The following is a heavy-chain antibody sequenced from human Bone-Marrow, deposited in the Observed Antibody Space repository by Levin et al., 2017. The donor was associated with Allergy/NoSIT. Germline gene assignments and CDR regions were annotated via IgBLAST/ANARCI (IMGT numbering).Heavy chain of an antibody. CDR3: ATHWGKVRGGDS. V-gene: IGHV3-23*01. CDR1: GFTFSAYA. CDR2: ISDTGART. Sequence: SCAASGFTFSAYAMKWIRQAPGKGLEYVSMISDTGARTNYADSLKGRFTISRDNSKNTVFLQMNSLRAEDTAIYYCATHWGKVRGGDSWGQGTLVTVSS. D-gene: IGHD3-10*01. J-gene: IGHJ5*01.